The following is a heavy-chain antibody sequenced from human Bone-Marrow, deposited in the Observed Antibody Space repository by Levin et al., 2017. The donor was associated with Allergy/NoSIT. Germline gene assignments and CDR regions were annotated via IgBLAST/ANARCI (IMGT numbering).Heavy chain of an antibody. J-gene: IGHJ6*02. CDR1: GGTSGNHS. CDR2: VIPSFGKI. Sequence: ASVKVSCTASGGTSGNHSISWVRLAPGQGLEWMGGVIPSFGKIHYAQKFQGRVTITADKSTTTAYMEVSSLRSEDTAVYYCARNLSPYYGMDVWGQGTTVTVS. V-gene: IGHV1-69*06. D-gene: IGHD5/OR15-5a*01. CDR3: ARNLSPYYGMDV.